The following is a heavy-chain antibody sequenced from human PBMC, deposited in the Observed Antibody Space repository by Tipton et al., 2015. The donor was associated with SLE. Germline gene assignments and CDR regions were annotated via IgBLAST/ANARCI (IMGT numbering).Heavy chain of an antibody. Sequence: TLSLTCSVSGASMNSGSYSWHRIRQPAGKALQWLGHIDSSGNTYYNPFLRSRVSISVDVSRNQFSLTLNSVTAADTATYSCAGETGTYYSTWFDSWGQGTLVTVSS. J-gene: IGHJ5*01. D-gene: IGHD1-26*01. CDR1: GASMNSGSYS. CDR3: AGETGTYYSTWFDS. CDR2: IDSSGNT. V-gene: IGHV4-61*09.